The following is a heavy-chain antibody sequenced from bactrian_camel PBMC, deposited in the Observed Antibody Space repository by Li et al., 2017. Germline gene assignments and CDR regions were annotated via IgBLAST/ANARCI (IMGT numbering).Heavy chain of an antibody. D-gene: IGHD5*01. CDR3: ALRLWGCDSLPRSEAGFAF. J-gene: IGHJ6*01. V-gene: IGHV3S53*01. CDR2: IATGGVAT. Sequence: HVQLVESGGDSVQAGGSLRLSCTGDSTYVLQTGCVGWFRQTPGMQREGVAVIATGGVATYYADSVKDRFTISLDSRQNTVYLQMNSLKPEDTATYTCALRLWGCDSLPRSEAGFAFWGQGTQVTVS. CDR1: TYVLQTGC.